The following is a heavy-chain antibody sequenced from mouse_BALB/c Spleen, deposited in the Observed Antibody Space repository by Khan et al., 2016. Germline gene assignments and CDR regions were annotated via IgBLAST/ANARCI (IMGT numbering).Heavy chain of an antibody. Sequence: QIQLVQSGPELKKPGETVKISCKASGYTFTNYGMNWVKQAPGKGLKWMGWINTYTGEPTYADDFKGRFAFSLETSASTAYLQINNLKKEDTATYFCARHYDYAPFAYWGQGTLVTVSA. CDR1: GYTFTNYG. J-gene: IGHJ3*01. D-gene: IGHD2-4*01. CDR2: INTYTGEP. CDR3: ARHYDYAPFAY. V-gene: IGHV9-3-1*01.